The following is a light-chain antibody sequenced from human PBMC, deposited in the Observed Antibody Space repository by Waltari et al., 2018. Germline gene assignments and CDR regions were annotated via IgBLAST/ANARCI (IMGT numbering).Light chain of an antibody. V-gene: IGLV2-14*03. J-gene: IGLJ1*01. CDR2: DVG. CDR3: SSYTVGNTLYV. CDR1: GNDVGGYDY. Sequence: QSVLTQPASVSGSPGQSITISCTGSGNDVGGYDYVSWYQQHPGKAPELLIYDVGRRPSGASTRLSGSKSGNTASLTISGLQPEDEADYYCSSYTVGNTLYVFGTGTTVTVL.